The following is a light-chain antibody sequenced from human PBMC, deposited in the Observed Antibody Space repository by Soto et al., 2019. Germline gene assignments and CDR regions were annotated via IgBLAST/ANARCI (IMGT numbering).Light chain of an antibody. CDR2: DAS. CDR1: QSICSW. V-gene: IGKV1-5*01. J-gene: IGKJ1*01. CDR3: QQYNSYWGT. Sequence: DIQMTQSPSTLSASVGDRVTITCRASQSICSWLAWYQQKPGKAPKLLIYDASSLESGVPSRFSGSGSGTEFTLTISSLQPDDFATYYCQQYNSYWGTFGQGTKVEIK.